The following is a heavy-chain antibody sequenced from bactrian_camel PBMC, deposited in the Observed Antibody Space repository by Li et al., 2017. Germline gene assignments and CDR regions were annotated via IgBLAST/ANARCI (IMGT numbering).Heavy chain of an antibody. D-gene: IGHD4*01. CDR2: KYTALGIS. CDR3: AARAYCPDTATMTRSEVYEY. J-gene: IGHJ4*01. CDR1: GFTYSRYC. V-gene: IGHV3S40*01. Sequence: VQLVESGGGSVQAGGSLTLSCAASGFTYSRYCLGWFRQAPGKERETVAAKYTALGISYYADSVKGRFTISQDNAKDTVYLQMTGLKPEDTAMYYCAARAYCPDTATMTRSEVYEYWGQGTQVTVS.